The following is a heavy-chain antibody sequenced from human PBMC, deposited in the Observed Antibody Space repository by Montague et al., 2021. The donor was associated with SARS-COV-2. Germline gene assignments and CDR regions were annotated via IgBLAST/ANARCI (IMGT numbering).Heavy chain of an antibody. CDR1: GFSFRDSY. Sequence: SLRLSCAASGFSFRDSYLTWLRQGPRKGLEWVSFINPSSTDIKYXDSXRGRFTIFRDNTKNVVYLEMHDLRAEDTAMYYCAKGGDLMAGLAGSWGQGTLVTVSS. D-gene: IGHD6-19*01. CDR3: AKGGDLMAGLAGS. J-gene: IGHJ5*02. CDR2: INPSSTDI. V-gene: IGHV3-11*05.